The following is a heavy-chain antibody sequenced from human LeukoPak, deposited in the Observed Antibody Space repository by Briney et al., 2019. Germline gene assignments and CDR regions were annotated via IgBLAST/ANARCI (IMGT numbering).Heavy chain of an antibody. CDR3: ATTYGDYEDWFDP. J-gene: IGHJ5*02. CDR2: FDPEDGET. D-gene: IGHD4-17*01. CDR1: GYTLTELS. V-gene: IGHV1-24*01. Sequence: GASVKVSCKVSGYTLTELSMHWVRRAPGKGLEWMGGFDPEDGETIYAQKFQGRVTMTEDTSTDTAYMELSSLRSEDTAVYYCATTYGDYEDWFDPWGQGTLVTVSS.